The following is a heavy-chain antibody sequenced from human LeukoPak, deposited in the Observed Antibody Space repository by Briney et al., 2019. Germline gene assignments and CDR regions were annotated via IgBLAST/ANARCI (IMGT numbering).Heavy chain of an antibody. CDR2: IDNSGSGT. CDR3: ARDWGSAWYFDL. V-gene: IGHV3-48*03. J-gene: IGHJ2*01. Sequence: GGSLRLSCAASGFTFSSYEMTWVRQAPGKGLEWVSYIDNSGSGTNHADSVKGRVTISRDNAKNSLYLQMNSLRAEDTAVYYCARDWGSAWYFDLWGRGTLVTVSS. D-gene: IGHD3-16*01. CDR1: GFTFSSYE.